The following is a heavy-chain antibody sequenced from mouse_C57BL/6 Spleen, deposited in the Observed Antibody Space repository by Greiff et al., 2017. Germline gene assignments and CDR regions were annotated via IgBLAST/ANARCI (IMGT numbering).Heavy chain of an antibody. CDR1: GYSITSDY. Sequence: VQLQQSGPGLAKPSQTLSLTCSVTGYSITSDYWTWIRKFPGNKLEYMGYISYSGSTYYNPSLKSRISITRDTSKNQYYLQLNSVTTEDTATYYCARSTVVAPFDYWGQGTTLTVSS. D-gene: IGHD1-1*01. CDR2: ISYSGST. V-gene: IGHV3-8*01. CDR3: ARSTVVAPFDY. J-gene: IGHJ2*01.